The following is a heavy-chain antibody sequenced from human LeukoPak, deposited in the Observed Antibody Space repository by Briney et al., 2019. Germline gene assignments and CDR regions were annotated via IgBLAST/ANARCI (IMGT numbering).Heavy chain of an antibody. Sequence: GSLRLSYAGSGFTFSRYAMSWVRQAPGKGLGGVSAISGSGGSTYYADSVKGRFTISRDNSKNTLYLQMNSLRAEDTAVYYCANNLLPRYYYDSSGYPFDYWGQGTLVTVSS. CDR1: GFTFSRYA. D-gene: IGHD3-22*01. CDR2: ISGSGGST. V-gene: IGHV3-23*01. J-gene: IGHJ4*02. CDR3: ANNLLPRYYYDSSGYPFDY.